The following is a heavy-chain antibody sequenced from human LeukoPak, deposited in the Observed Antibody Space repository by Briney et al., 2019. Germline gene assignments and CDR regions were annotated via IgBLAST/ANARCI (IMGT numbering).Heavy chain of an antibody. CDR1: GXTFSNAW. CDR2: IKSKTDGGTT. D-gene: IGHD1-26*01. Sequence: PGGSLRLSCAASGXTFSNAWVSWVRQAPGKGLEWVGRIKSKTDGGTTDYAAPVKGGFTISRDDSKNTLYLQMNSLKTEDTAVYYCTTAGWELYYFDYWGQGTLVTVSS. V-gene: IGHV3-15*01. J-gene: IGHJ4*02. CDR3: TTAGWELYYFDY.